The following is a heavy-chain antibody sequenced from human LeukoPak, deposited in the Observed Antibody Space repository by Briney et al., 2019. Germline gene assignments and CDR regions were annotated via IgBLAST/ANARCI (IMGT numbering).Heavy chain of an antibody. CDR2: IYSSGST. V-gene: IGHV4-61*02. CDR1: GDSISSGSYY. Sequence: SETLSLTCTVSGDSISSGSYYWSWIRQPAGEGLEWIGRIYSSGSTNYNPSLKSRVTISVDKSKNQFSLKLSSVTAADTAVYYCARDPGLLDAFDIWGQGTMVTVSS. CDR3: ARDPGLLDAFDI. D-gene: IGHD5-18*01. J-gene: IGHJ3*02.